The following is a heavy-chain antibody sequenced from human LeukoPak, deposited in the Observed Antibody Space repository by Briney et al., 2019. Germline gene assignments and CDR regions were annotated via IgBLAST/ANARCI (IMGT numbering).Heavy chain of an antibody. J-gene: IGHJ6*02. CDR3: AKFGASLRYFDWSKGMDV. CDR2: ISGSGGST. D-gene: IGHD3-9*01. V-gene: IGHV3-23*01. Sequence: GGSLRLSCAASGFTFSSYAMSWVRQAPGKGLEWVSAISGSGGSTYYADSVKGRFTISRDNSKNTLYLQMNSLRAEDTAVYYCAKFGASLRYFDWSKGMDVWGQGTTVTVSS. CDR1: GFTFSSYA.